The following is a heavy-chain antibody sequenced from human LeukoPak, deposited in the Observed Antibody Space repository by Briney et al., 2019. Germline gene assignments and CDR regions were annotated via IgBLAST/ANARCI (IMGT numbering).Heavy chain of an antibody. CDR1: GFTFSDYY. D-gene: IGHD6-13*01. J-gene: IGHJ1*01. V-gene: IGHV3-11*04. CDR3: ASPYSSSWYSIGFQH. CDR2: ITNSGSTI. Sequence: PGGSLRLSCAASGFTFSDYYMSWIRQAPGKGLEWVSYITNSGSTIYYADSVKGRFTISRDNAKNSLYLQMNSLRAEDTAVYYCASPYSSSWYSIGFQHWGQGTLVTVSS.